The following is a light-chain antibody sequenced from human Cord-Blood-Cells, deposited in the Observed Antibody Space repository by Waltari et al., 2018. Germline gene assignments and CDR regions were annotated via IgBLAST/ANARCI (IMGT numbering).Light chain of an antibody. CDR3: QQSDSTPT. V-gene: IGKV1-39*01. Sequence: DIQMTQSPSSLSASVGDRVTITCRASQSISSYLNWYQQKPVKAPKLLIYAASSLQSGVPSRFSGSGSETDFTLTISSLQPEAVATYYCQQSDSTPTFGQGTRLEIK. J-gene: IGKJ5*01. CDR2: AAS. CDR1: QSISSY.